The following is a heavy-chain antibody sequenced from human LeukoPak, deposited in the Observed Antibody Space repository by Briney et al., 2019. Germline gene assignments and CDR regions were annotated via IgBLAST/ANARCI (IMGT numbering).Heavy chain of an antibody. V-gene: IGHV3-30*04. D-gene: IGHD3-16*01. CDR1: GFTFSSYA. CDR3: ARESLRGYFDY. CDR2: ISYDGSNK. Sequence: GGSLRLSCATSGFTFSSYAMHWVRQAPGKGLEWVAVISYDGSNKYYADSVKGRFTISRDNSKNTLYLQMNSLRAEDTAVYNCARESLRGYFDYWGQGTLVTVSS. J-gene: IGHJ4*02.